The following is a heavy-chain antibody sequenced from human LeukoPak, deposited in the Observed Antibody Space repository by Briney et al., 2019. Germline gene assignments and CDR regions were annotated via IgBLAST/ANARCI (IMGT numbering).Heavy chain of an antibody. CDR3: TYYGGKPHYYFDY. J-gene: IGHJ4*02. V-gene: IGHV1-69-2*01. Sequence: ASVKVSCKASGYTFTDYYMHWVQQAPGKGLELMGRVDPEDGETIYAEKFQGRVTITADTSTDTAYMELSSLRSEDTAVYYCTYYGGKPHYYFDYWGQGTLVTVSS. CDR2: VDPEDGET. CDR1: GYTFTDYY. D-gene: IGHD4-23*01.